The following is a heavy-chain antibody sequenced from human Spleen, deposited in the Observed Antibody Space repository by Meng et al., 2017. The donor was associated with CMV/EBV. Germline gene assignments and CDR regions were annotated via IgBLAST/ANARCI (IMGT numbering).Heavy chain of an antibody. D-gene: IGHD3-3*01. CDR3: ARGLLRGRFLEWLLAGTYDY. CDR2: INHSGST. Sequence: FSGYYWSGSRQPPGKGLEWIGEINHSGSTNYNPSLKSRVTISVDTSKNQFSLKLSSVTAADTAVYYCARGLLRGRFLEWLLAGTYDYWGQGTLVTVSS. V-gene: IGHV4-34*01. J-gene: IGHJ4*02. CDR1: FSGYY.